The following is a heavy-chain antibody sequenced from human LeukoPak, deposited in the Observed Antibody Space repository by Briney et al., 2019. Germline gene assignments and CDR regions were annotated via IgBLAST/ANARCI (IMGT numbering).Heavy chain of an antibody. CDR1: GFTFSNYA. CDR2: ISNSGDAT. CDR3: AKDLCSWFLATYYYYGMDV. J-gene: IGHJ6*02. V-gene: IGHV3-23*01. Sequence: GGSLRLSCAASGFTFSNYAMSWVRQAPGKGLEWVSTISNSGDATYYADSVKGRFTISRDNSKNTLYLQMNSLRAEDTAVYYCAKDLCSWFLATYYYYGMDVWGQGTTVTVSS. D-gene: IGHD6-13*01.